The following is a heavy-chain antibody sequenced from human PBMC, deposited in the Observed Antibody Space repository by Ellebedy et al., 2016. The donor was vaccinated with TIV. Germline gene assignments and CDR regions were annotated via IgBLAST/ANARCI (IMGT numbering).Heavy chain of an antibody. V-gene: IGHV1-69*05. CDR3: ARDSGAKFLGLSFGL. D-gene: IGHD2-8*02. J-gene: IGHJ2*01. CDR2: IIPRFGRP. CDR1: GGTFSRYA. Sequence: AASVKVSCQASGGTFSRYAISWVRQVPGQGLEWMGGIIPRFGRPNSAQKFQGRVTITTDESSSTAYMELSGLRSDDTAVYYCARDSGAKFLGLSFGLWGRGTLVTVSS.